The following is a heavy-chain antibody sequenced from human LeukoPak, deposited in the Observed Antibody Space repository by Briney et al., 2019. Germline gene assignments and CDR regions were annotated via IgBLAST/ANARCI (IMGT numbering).Heavy chain of an antibody. D-gene: IGHD5-12*01. CDR3: ARGYSGCDF. CDR1: GFTFSSYW. V-gene: IGHV3-74*01. J-gene: IGHJ4*02. CDR2: INSDGSST. Sequence: GGSLRLSCAASGFTFSSYWVHWVRQAPGKGLVWVSRINSDGSSTRNADFVEGRFTISRDNAKNTLYLQMNSLRAEDTAVYYCARGYSGCDFWGQGTLVTVSS.